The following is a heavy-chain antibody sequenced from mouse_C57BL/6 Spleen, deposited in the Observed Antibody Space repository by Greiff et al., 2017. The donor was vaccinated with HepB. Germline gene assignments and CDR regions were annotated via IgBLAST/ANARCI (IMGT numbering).Heavy chain of an antibody. CDR1: GYTFTSYW. J-gene: IGHJ2*01. Sequence: VQLQQPGAELVRPGSSVKLSCKASGYTFTSYWMHWVKQRPIQGLEWIGNIDPSDSETHYNQKFKDKATLTVDKSSSTAYMQLSSLTSEDSAVYYCARGSGSSYGYDYWGQGTTLTVSS. D-gene: IGHD1-1*01. CDR3: ARGSGSSYGYDY. V-gene: IGHV1-52*01. CDR2: IDPSDSET.